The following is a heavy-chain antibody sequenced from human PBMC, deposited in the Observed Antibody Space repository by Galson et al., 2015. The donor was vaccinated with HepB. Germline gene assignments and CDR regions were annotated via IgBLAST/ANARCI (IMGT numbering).Heavy chain of an antibody. V-gene: IGHV3-30-3*01. D-gene: IGHD6-19*01. J-gene: IGHJ4*02. CDR2: ISYDGSNK. Sequence: SLRLSCAASGFTFSSYAMHWVRQAPGKGLEWVAVISYDGSNKYYADSVKGRFTISRDNSKNTLYLQMNSLRAEDTAVYYCARAAGIAVAGDFDYWGQGTLVTVSS. CDR1: GFTFSSYA. CDR3: ARAAGIAVAGDFDY.